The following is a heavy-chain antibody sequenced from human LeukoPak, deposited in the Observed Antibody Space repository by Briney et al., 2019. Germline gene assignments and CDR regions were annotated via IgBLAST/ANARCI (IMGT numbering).Heavy chain of an antibody. Sequence: PSETLSHTRTVAGGSISSNCHYWDWIRQAPGKGLEWMGSLLYTGNTWYNPSLKSRITMSVDTSKNQFSLRLSSVNAADTALYYCARRGSGNGGTYAGMDVWGQGTSVTVSS. D-gene: IGHD2-15*01. CDR1: GGSISSNCHY. J-gene: IGHJ6*02. CDR2: LLYTGNT. CDR3: ARRGSGNGGTYAGMDV. V-gene: IGHV4-39*01.